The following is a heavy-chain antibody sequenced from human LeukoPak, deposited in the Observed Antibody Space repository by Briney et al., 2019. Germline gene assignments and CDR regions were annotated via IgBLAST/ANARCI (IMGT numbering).Heavy chain of an antibody. J-gene: IGHJ3*02. V-gene: IGHV3-72*01. Sequence: GGALRLSCAASGCIFSDHYMDGVRQAPEKGLERIARIRNKVNSYNTVYAASVQVRFTISRDESKNSLYLQMNSLITEDTAVYFCARGFHSFDMWGQGTMVTVSS. CDR3: ARGFHSFDM. CDR1: GCIFSDHY. CDR2: IRNKVNSYNT.